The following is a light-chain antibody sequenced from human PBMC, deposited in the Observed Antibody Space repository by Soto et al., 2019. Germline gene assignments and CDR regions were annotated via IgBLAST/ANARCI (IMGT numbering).Light chain of an antibody. CDR1: QSVSSY. CDR2: DAS. CDR3: LQRSNWPLT. Sequence: EIVLTQSPATLSLSPGERATLSCRASQSVSSYLACYQQKPGQAPRLLIYDASNRATGIPARFSGSGSGTDFTLTISRLEPEDFAVYSCLQRSNWPLTFGGGTKVEIK. J-gene: IGKJ4*01. V-gene: IGKV3-11*01.